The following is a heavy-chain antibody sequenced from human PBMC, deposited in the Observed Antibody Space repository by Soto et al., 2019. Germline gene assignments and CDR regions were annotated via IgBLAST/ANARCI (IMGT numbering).Heavy chain of an antibody. J-gene: IGHJ6*02. CDR1: GGTFSSYA. CDR2: INPNSGGT. Sequence: ASVKVSCKASGGTFSSYAISWVRQAPGQGLEWMGWINPNSGGTNYAQKFQGWVTMTSDTSISTAYMELSRLRSDDTAVYYCARDRRGYSYGYKNDYGMDVWGQGTTVTVSS. CDR3: ARDRRGYSYGYKNDYGMDV. V-gene: IGHV1-2*04. D-gene: IGHD5-18*01.